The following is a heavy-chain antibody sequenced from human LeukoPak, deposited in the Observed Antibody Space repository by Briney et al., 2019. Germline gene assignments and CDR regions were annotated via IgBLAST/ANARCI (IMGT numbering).Heavy chain of an antibody. CDR1: GFIFDDYA. V-gene: IGHV3-43*02. D-gene: IGHD6-19*01. CDR2: FRGDGGPT. Sequence: PGGSLRLSCAASGFIFDDYAMHWVRQAPGKGLEWVSVFRGDGGPTYYADSVKGRFTVSGDNSKNSVYLQMNSLRAEDTAVYYCARGYTSGWYYFDYWGQGTLVTVSS. CDR3: ARGYTSGWYYFDY. J-gene: IGHJ4*02.